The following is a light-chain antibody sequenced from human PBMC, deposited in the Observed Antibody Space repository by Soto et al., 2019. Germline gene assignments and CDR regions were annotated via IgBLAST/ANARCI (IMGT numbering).Light chain of an antibody. CDR1: QRITNNF. CDR2: GAS. CDR3: HQYSGPPYT. Sequence: EIVLTQSPVTLSLSPGERATLSCRASQRITNNFLAWFQQKAGLAPRLLIYGASTRASGVPDRFSGGGSGTDFVLTISRLEPEDFAVYYCHQYSGPPYTVGQGTKLEIK. V-gene: IGKV3-20*01. J-gene: IGKJ2*01.